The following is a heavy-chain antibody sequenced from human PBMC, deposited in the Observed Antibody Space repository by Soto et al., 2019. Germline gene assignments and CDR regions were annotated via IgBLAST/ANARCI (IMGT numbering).Heavy chain of an antibody. Sequence: HRQGSGPGRLNLSEPRSLTCTVPGDSITGSSNPGGWFRNPPGKGLEWIGNIYYSENTYYNPSLKSRVTISVDTSKNQFSLRLTSVTAADTAVYYCATHPPYGPLDYWGQGTLVTVSS. CDR3: ATHPPYGPLDY. CDR1: GDSITGSSNP. V-gene: IGHV4-39*01. D-gene: IGHD4-17*01. J-gene: IGHJ4*02. CDR2: IYYSENT.